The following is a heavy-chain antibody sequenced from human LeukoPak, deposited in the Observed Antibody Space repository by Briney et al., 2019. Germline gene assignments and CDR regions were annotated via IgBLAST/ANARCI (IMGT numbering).Heavy chain of an antibody. CDR1: RDTVSRTC. Sequence: GSLRLSCAASRDTVSRTCMAWGRQAPGEGRGWVANINQDASTRQYVDSVKRRFTISRDNAKNSLDLQMNSLSVEHTAVYYCARDQSGSLDYWGQGTLVTVSS. CDR2: INQDASTR. J-gene: IGHJ4*02. CDR3: ARDQSGSLDY. V-gene: IGHV3-7*01. D-gene: IGHD1-26*01.